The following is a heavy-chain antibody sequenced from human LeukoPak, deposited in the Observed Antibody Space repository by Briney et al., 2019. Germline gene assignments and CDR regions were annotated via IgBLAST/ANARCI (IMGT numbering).Heavy chain of an antibody. CDR2: FDPEDGET. J-gene: IGHJ4*02. D-gene: IGHD3-3*01. V-gene: IGHV1-24*01. CDR1: GYTLTELS. Sequence: ASVKVSCKVSGYTLTELSMHWVRQAPGKGLEWMGGFDPEDGETIYAQKFQGRVTMTEDTSTDTAYMELSSLRSEDTALYYCATAGRRLFGVLIPLSFDYWGQGTLVTVSS. CDR3: ATAGRRLFGVLIPLSFDY.